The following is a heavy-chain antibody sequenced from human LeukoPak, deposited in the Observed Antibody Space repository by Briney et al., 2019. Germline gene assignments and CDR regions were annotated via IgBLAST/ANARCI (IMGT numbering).Heavy chain of an antibody. J-gene: IGHJ5*02. CDR3: ARRKRDTVTTLPGWFDP. Sequence: SEALSLTCAVYGGSFSGYYWSWIRQPPGKGLEWIGEINHSGSTNYNPSLKSRVTISVDTSKNQFSLKLSSVTAADTAVYYCARRKRDTVTTLPGWFDPWGQGTLVTVSS. D-gene: IGHD4-17*01. CDR2: INHSGST. V-gene: IGHV4-34*01. CDR1: GGSFSGYY.